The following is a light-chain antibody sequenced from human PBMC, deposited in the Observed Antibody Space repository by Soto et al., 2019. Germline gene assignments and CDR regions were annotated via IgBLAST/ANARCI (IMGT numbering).Light chain of an antibody. V-gene: IGLV2-23*01. J-gene: IGLJ2*01. Sequence: QSALTQAASVSGSPGQSITISCTGTSSDVGSYNLVSWYQQHPGTAPKLIIYEANKRPSGLSTRFSGSKSGNTASLTISGLQAEDEADYFCSSYAVISTLVVFGGGTQLTVL. CDR3: SSYAVISTLVV. CDR1: SSDVGSYNL. CDR2: EAN.